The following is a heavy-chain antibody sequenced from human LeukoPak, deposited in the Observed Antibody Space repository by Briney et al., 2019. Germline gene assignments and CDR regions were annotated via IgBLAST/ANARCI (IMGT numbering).Heavy chain of an antibody. Sequence: GGSLRLSCAASGFTFANYAMTWVRQAPGKGLEWVSAISGNGDNTYYADSAKGRFTISRDNSKNTLYLQMNGLRAEDTAIYYCATARDDPTVAPLYYFDYWGQGALVTVSS. V-gene: IGHV3-23*01. D-gene: IGHD1-1*01. J-gene: IGHJ4*02. CDR2: ISGNGDNT. CDR3: ATARDDPTVAPLYYFDY. CDR1: GFTFANYA.